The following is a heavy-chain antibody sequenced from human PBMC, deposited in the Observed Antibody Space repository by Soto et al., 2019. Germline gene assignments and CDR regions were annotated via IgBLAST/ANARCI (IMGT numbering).Heavy chain of an antibody. CDR2: ISSSSSYI. J-gene: IGHJ6*02. CDR3: ATGAPEHYGGNSGSIYYYYGMDV. D-gene: IGHD2-21*02. Sequence: PGGSLRLSCAASGFTFSSYSMNCVRQAPGKGLEWVSSISSSSSYIYYADSVKGRFTISRDNAKNSLYLQMNSLRAEDTAVYYCATGAPEHYGGNSGSIYYYYGMDVWGQGTTVTVSS. CDR1: GFTFSSYS. V-gene: IGHV3-21*01.